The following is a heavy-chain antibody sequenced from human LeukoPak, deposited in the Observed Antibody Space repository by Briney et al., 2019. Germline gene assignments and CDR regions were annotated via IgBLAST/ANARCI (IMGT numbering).Heavy chain of an antibody. CDR3: ARVGFNFWSGCDY. D-gene: IGHD3-3*01. CDR2: INPNSGGT. V-gene: IGHV1-2*02. J-gene: IGHJ4*02. Sequence: GASVKVSCKASGYTFTGYYMHWVRQAPGQGLEWMGWINPNSGGTNYAQKFQGRVTMTRDTSISTAYMELSRLRSDDTAVYYCARVGFNFWSGCDYWGQGTLVTVPS. CDR1: GYTFTGYY.